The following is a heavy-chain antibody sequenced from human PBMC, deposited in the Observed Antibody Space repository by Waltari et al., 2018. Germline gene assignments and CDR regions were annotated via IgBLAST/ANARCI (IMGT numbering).Heavy chain of an antibody. CDR2: IYHSGST. J-gene: IGHJ4*02. D-gene: IGHD3-22*01. CDR3: ARAPYYYDSSGYLNYFDY. CDR1: GYSISSGYY. V-gene: IGHV4-38-2*01. Sequence: QVQLQESGPGLVKPSETLSLTCAVSGYSISSGYYWGWIRQPPGKGLEWIGSIYHSGSTYYNPSLKSRVTISVDTSKNQFSLKLSSVTAADTAVYYCARAPYYYDSSGYLNYFDYWGQGTLVIVSS.